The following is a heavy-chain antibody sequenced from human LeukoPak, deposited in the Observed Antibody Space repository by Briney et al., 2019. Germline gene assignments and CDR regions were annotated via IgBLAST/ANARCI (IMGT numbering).Heavy chain of an antibody. Sequence: AGTLRLSRAASGFTLSSYAMNWVRQPPAQGLERVSATSTSGGSTYYADSVQGRCTIFSDNSKNTQYFLMDSLIVADDTADYCASKYSGSAVPFYGGQGTVVTVSS. CDR3: ASKYSGSAVPFY. D-gene: IGHD1-26*01. CDR1: GFTLSSYA. CDR2: TSTSGGST. J-gene: IGHJ4*02. V-gene: IGHV3-23*01.